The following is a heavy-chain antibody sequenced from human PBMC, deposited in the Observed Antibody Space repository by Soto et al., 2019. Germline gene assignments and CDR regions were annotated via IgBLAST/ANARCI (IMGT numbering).Heavy chain of an antibody. CDR3: ARVRVVTPATSYYYYYYGMDV. CDR1: GFTFSSYA. J-gene: IGHJ6*02. D-gene: IGHD3-3*01. Sequence: PGESLKISCAASGFTFSSYAMHWVRQAPGKGLEWVAVISYDGSNKYYADSVKGRFTISRDNSKNTLYLQMNSLRAEDTAVYYCARVRVVTPATSYYYYYYGMDVWGQGTTVTVSS. V-gene: IGHV3-30-3*01. CDR2: ISYDGSNK.